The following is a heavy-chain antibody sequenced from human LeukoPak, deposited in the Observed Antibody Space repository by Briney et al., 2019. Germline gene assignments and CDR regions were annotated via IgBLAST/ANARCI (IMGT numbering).Heavy chain of an antibody. Sequence: GASVKVSCKASGGTFSSYAISWVRQAPGQGLEWMGGIIPIFGTANYAQKFQSRVTITADKSTSAAYMELSSLRSEDTAVYYCARARGDTAMDYYFDYWGQGTLVTVSS. CDR1: GGTFSSYA. V-gene: IGHV1-69*06. D-gene: IGHD5-18*01. CDR3: ARARGDTAMDYYFDY. J-gene: IGHJ4*02. CDR2: IIPIFGTA.